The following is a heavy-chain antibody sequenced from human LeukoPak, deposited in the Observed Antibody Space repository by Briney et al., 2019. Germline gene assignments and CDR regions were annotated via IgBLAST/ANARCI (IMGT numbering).Heavy chain of an antibody. D-gene: IGHD6-13*01. V-gene: IGHV3-30-3*01. CDR3: AREPRPRVAAAGPYFDY. J-gene: IGHJ4*02. CDR2: ISYDGGNK. Sequence: PGGSLRLSCAASGFAFNSYAMHWVRQAPGKGREGVAVISYDGGNKYYTDSVKGRFTISRDNSKNTLYLQMNSLRAEDTAVYYCAREPRPRVAAAGPYFDYWGQGTLVTVSS. CDR1: GFAFNSYA.